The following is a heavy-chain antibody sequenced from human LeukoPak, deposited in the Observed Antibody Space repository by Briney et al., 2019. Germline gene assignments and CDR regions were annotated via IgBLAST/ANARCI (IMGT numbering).Heavy chain of an antibody. D-gene: IGHD3-22*01. J-gene: IGHJ4*02. CDR2: ISSNGGST. CDR3: ARSRSRDYYDSSGYPPGFDY. Sequence: GGSLRLSCAASGFTFSSCAMHWVRQAPGKGLEYVSAISSNGGSTYYANSVKGRFTISRDNSKNTLYLQMGSLRAEDMAVYYCARSRSRDYYDSSGYPPGFDYWGQGTLVTVSS. CDR1: GFTFSSCA. V-gene: IGHV3-64*01.